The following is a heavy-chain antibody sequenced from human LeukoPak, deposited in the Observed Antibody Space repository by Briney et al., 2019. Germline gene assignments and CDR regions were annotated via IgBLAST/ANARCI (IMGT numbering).Heavy chain of an antibody. CDR2: IYHSGST. D-gene: IGHD6-13*01. V-gene: IGHV4-38-2*02. CDR3: AGGFSSSPDY. CDR1: GYSISSGYY. Sequence: SETLSLTCTVSGYSISSGYYWGWIRQPPGKGLEWIGSIYHSGSTYYNPSLKSRVTISVDTSKNQFSLKLSSVTAADTAVYYCAGGFSSSPDYWGQGTLATVSS. J-gene: IGHJ4*02.